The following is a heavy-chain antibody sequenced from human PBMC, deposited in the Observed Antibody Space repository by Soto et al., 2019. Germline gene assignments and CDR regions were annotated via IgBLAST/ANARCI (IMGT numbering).Heavy chain of an antibody. D-gene: IGHD6-6*01. J-gene: IGHJ6*03. CDR3: ARRARPDFYYMDV. CDR1: GYAFTTYL. CDR2: INASNGNT. V-gene: IGHV1-3*01. Sequence: ASVKVSCKPSGYAFTTYLIYWMRQAPGQRLEWMGWINASNGNTRYAQKFQGRVTMTRNTSINTAYMELSSLRPEDMAVYYCARRARPDFYYMDVWGKGTTVTVSS.